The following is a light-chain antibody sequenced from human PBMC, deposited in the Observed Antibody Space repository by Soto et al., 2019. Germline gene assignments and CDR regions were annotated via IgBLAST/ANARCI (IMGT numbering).Light chain of an antibody. V-gene: IGKV1-9*01. CDR2: GAS. J-gene: IGKJ3*01. CDR1: QGISSF. Sequence: IQLTKSPSSLSASVGDRVTITCRASQGISSFLACYQQKPGKAPKLLIYGASTLQSGVPSRFSGSGSGTDFTLTIGSLQPEDFATYYCQQLNSFPIPFGPGTKVHIK. CDR3: QQLNSFPIP.